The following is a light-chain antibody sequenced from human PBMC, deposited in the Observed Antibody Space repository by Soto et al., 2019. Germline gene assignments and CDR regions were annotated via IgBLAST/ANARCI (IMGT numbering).Light chain of an antibody. CDR2: GNS. J-gene: IGLJ2*01. CDR3: QSYDSSLSGVV. V-gene: IGLV1-40*01. Sequence: VLTQPPSVSGAPGQRVTISCTGSSSNIGAGYDLHWYQQLPGTAPKLLIYGNSNRPSGVPDRFSGSKSGTSASLAITGLQAEDEADYYCQSYDSSLSGVVFGGGTKLTVL. CDR1: SSNIGAGYD.